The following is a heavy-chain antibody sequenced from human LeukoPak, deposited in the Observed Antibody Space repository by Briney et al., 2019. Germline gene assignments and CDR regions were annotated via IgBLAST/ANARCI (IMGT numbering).Heavy chain of an antibody. CDR2: IYYSGST. D-gene: IGHD5-18*01. CDR3: ARGEGYSYVSNYYFDY. J-gene: IGHJ4*02. Sequence: SETLSLTCTVSGGSISSSSYYWGWIRQPPGKGLEWIGIIYYSGSTYYNPSLKSRVTISVDTSKNQFSLKLSSVTAADTAVYYCARGEGYSYVSNYYFDYWGQGTLVTVSS. V-gene: IGHV4-39*07. CDR1: GGSISSSSYY.